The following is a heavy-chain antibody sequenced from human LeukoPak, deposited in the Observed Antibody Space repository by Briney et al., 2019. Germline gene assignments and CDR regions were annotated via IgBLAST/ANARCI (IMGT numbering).Heavy chain of an antibody. J-gene: IGHJ4*02. D-gene: IGHD1-7*01. CDR1: GGSISSYY. V-gene: IGHV4-59*01. CDR2: IYYSGST. CDR3: ARSDWNYVFDY. Sequence: SETLSLTCAVSGGSISSYYWSWIRQPPGKGLEWIGYIYYSGSTIYNPSLKSRVTISVDTSKNQFSLKLSSVTAADTAVYYCARSDWNYVFDYWGQGTLVTVSS.